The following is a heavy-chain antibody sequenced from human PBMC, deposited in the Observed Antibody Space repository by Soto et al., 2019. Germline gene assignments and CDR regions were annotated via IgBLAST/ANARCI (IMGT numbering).Heavy chain of an antibody. CDR2: ISAGVGNT. CDR1: GFSFSSTP. D-gene: IGHD6-13*01. J-gene: IGHJ4*02. V-gene: IGHV3-23*01. Sequence: GGSLRLSCAASGFSFSSTPMTWVRQAPGRGLEWVSDISAGVGNTYYADSVKGRFTVSRDNSNNKMFLQMNSLRPEDTALYFCARDRLGSGWYSNWGQGTVVTVS. CDR3: ARDRLGSGWYSN.